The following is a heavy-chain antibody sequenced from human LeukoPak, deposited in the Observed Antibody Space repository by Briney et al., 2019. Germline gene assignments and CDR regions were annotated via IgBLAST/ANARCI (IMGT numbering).Heavy chain of an antibody. CDR1: GFTFSSAS. CDR3: ATVGSTSSGY. Sequence: GASLRLSCAASGFTFSSASMNWVRQAPGKGLEWVSSISSSSTYIYYADSVRGRFTISRDNAKNSLYLQMNSLRAEDTAVYYCATVGSTSSGYWGQGTLVTVSS. J-gene: IGHJ4*02. D-gene: IGHD6-6*01. CDR2: ISSSSTYI. V-gene: IGHV3-21*01.